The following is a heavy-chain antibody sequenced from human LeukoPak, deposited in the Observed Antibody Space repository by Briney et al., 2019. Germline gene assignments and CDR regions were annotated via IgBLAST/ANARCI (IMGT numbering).Heavy chain of an antibody. Sequence: ASVKVSCKASGYTFTSYYMHWVRQAPGQGLEWMGIINPSGGSTSYAQKFQGRVTMTRNTSISTAYMELSSLRFEDTAVYYCARGVTAGTDYWGQGTLVTVSS. CDR3: ARGVTAGTDY. D-gene: IGHD6-13*01. CDR2: INPSGGST. CDR1: GYTFTSYY. J-gene: IGHJ4*02. V-gene: IGHV1-46*01.